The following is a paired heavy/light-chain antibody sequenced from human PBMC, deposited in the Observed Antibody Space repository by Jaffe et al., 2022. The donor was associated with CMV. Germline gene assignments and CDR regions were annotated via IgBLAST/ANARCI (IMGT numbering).Light chain of an antibody. J-gene: IGKJ2*01. Sequence: DIQMTQSPSSLSASVGDTVIITCRARQNINDYLNWYQQKPGKAPKLLIFGASSLQSGVPSRFSGSGSGTDFTLTISSLQPEDFATYYCQQTYDSYTFAQGTKLEI. CDR2: GAS. V-gene: IGKV1-39*01. CDR1: QNINDY. CDR3: QQTYDSYT.
Heavy chain of an antibody. V-gene: IGHV1-46*01. CDR3: GRRMRGVPYDALDF. CDR1: GYTFSNYY. J-gene: IGHJ3*01. Sequence: QVQLVQSGAEVKEPGSSVKLSCKASGYTFSNYYMHWVRQAPGQGLEWMGIINPTGGSTNYAQKFRGRVTLTSDAATSIFYMEVTSLKSEDTAVYYCGRRMRGVPYDALDFWGQGTMVTVSS. CDR2: INPTGGST. D-gene: IGHD2-15*01.